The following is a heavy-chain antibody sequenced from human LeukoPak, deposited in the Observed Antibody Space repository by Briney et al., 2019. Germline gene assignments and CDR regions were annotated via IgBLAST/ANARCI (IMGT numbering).Heavy chain of an antibody. CDR3: ARGRGATSYYYYGMDV. V-gene: IGHV4-59*01. CDR2: IYYSGST. D-gene: IGHD1-26*01. J-gene: IGHJ6*02. Sequence: SETLSLTCTVSGGSISSYYWSWIRQPPGKGLEWIGYIYYSGSTNYNPSLKSRVTISVDTSKNQFSLKLSSVTAADTAVYYCARGRGATSYYYYGMDVWGQGTTVTVSS. CDR1: GGSISSYY.